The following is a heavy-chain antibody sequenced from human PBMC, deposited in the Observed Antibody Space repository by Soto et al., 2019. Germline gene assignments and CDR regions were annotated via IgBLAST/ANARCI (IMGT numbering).Heavy chain of an antibody. Sequence: PGGSLRLSCAASGFTFSSYGMHWVRKATGKGLEWVAVISYDGSNKYYADSVKGRFTISRDNSKNTLYLQMNSLRAEDTAVYYCARHTTSGYYYDSSGYYYGAFDIWGQGTMVTVSS. CDR2: ISYDGSNK. V-gene: IGHV3-30*03. CDR1: GFTFSSYG. J-gene: IGHJ3*02. CDR3: ARHTTSGYYYDSSGYYYGAFDI. D-gene: IGHD3-22*01.